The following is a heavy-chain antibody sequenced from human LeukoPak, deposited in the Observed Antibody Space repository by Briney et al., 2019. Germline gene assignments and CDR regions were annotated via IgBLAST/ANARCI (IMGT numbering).Heavy chain of an antibody. CDR1: EFTFSSYT. CDR2: ISGISTST. CDR3: ARYCVSTSCSTFSSYFGMDV. V-gene: IGHV3-23*01. J-gene: IGHJ6*02. Sequence: GGSLRLSCAASEFTFSSYTMAWVRQAPGKGLEWVSLISGISTSTYIADSVKGRFTISTDSSKSNSYLQMNSLRAEDTARYYCARYCVSTSCSTFSSYFGMDVWGLGTTVTVSS. D-gene: IGHD2-2*01.